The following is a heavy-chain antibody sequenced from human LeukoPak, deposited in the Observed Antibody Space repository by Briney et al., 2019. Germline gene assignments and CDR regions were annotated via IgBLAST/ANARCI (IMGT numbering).Heavy chain of an antibody. J-gene: IGHJ6*02. Sequence: PSETLSLTCTVSGVSISSFYWSWIRQPPGRGLEWIGYIYYSGTTNYNPYLKSRVTISGDTSKNQFSLKLSSVTAADTAVYYCARHCLARFPRKGMDVWGQGTTVTASS. CDR2: IYYSGTT. CDR1: GVSISSFY. CDR3: ARHCLARFPRKGMDV. V-gene: IGHV4-59*08. D-gene: IGHD3-3*01.